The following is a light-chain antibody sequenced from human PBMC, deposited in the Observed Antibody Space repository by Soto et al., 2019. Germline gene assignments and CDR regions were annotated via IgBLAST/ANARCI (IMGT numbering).Light chain of an antibody. CDR3: SLSYRGAGV. V-gene: IGLV7-46*01. CDR1: TGSVTSGHY. Sequence: QAVVTQEPSLTVSPGGTVTLTCGSSTGSVTSGHYPYWFHQQPGQAPKTLIYDTFKKHPWTPARFSGSLLGGKAALTLSGAQPEDEAEYYCSLSYRGAGVFGGGTQLTVL. J-gene: IGLJ3*02. CDR2: DTF.